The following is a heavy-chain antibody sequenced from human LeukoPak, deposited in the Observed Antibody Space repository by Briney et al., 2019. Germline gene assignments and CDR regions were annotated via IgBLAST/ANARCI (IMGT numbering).Heavy chain of an antibody. V-gene: IGHV3-74*01. CDR3: AKMKRYEIVGATTPAEYFQH. Sequence: GGSLRLSCAASGFTFSSYWMHWVRQAPGKGLVWVSRINSDGSSTSYADSVKGRFTISRDNAKNTLYLQMNSLRAEDTAVYYCAKMKRYEIVGATTPAEYFQHWGQGTLVTVSS. CDR2: INSDGSST. D-gene: IGHD1-26*01. J-gene: IGHJ1*01. CDR1: GFTFSSYW.